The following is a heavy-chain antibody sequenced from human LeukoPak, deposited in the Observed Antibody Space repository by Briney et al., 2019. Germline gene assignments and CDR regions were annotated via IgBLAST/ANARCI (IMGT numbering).Heavy chain of an antibody. V-gene: IGHV1-2*02. D-gene: IGHD1-7*01. CDR1: GYTFTVYY. CDR3: ARDKFRSITGTSLIEHNWFDP. CDR2: INPNSGGT. Sequence: VASVKVSCKASGYTFTVYYMHWVRQAPGQGLEWMGWINPNSGGTNYAQKFQGRVTMTRDTSISTAYMELSRLRSDDTAVYYCARDKFRSITGTSLIEHNWFDPWGQGTLVTVSS. J-gene: IGHJ5*02.